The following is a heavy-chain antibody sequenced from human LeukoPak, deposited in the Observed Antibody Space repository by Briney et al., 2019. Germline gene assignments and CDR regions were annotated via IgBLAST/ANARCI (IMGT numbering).Heavy chain of an antibody. V-gene: IGHV4-59*01. J-gene: IGHJ4*02. Sequence: PSETLSLTCTVSGGSISSYYWSWIRRPPGKGLEWMGYIYYSGSTNYNPSLKSRVTISVDTSKNQFSLKLSSVTAADTAVYYCATHYYGSGSYPDYFDYWGQGTLVTVSS. CDR3: ATHYYGSGSYPDYFDY. CDR2: IYYSGST. CDR1: GGSISSYY. D-gene: IGHD3-10*01.